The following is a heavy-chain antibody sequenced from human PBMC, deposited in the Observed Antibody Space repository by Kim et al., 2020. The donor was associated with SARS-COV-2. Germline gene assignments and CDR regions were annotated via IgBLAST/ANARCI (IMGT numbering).Heavy chain of an antibody. D-gene: IGHD3-3*01. V-gene: IGHV4-34*01. CDR2: INHSGST. CDR3: ARDYDFWSGPENTTNWFDP. J-gene: IGHJ5*02. Sequence: SETLSLTCAVYGGSFSGYYWSWIRQPPGKGLEWIGEINHSGSTNYNPSLKSRVTISVDTSKNQFSLKLSSVTAADTAVYYCARDYDFWSGPENTTNWFDPWGQGTLVTVSS. CDR1: GGSFSGYY.